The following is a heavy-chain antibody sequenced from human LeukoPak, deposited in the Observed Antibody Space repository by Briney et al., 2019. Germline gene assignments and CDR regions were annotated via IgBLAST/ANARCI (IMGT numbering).Heavy chain of an antibody. V-gene: IGHV4-59*01. D-gene: IGHD3-16*02. CDR2: IYCSGST. J-gene: IGHJ4*02. CDR3: ARAMFGGVIPDY. Sequence: TSETLSLTCTVSGGSISSYYWSWIRQPPGKGLEWIGYIYCSGSTNYNPSLKSRVTISVDTSKNQFSLKLSSVTAADTAVYYCARAMFGGVIPDYWGQGTLVTVSS. CDR1: GGSISSYY.